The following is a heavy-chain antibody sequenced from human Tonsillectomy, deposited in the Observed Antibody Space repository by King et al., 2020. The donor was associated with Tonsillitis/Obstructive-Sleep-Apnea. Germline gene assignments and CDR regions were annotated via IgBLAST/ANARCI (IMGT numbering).Heavy chain of an antibody. J-gene: IGHJ1*01. V-gene: IGHV1-18*01. CDR1: GYTFTSYD. Sequence: LVQSGAEVKKPGASVKVSCKASGYTFTSYDITWVRQAPGQGLEWMGWSRPNNGDTNYAQKLQGRVTMTSDTSTSTAYMELRSLRSDDTAVYYCARDYYDSSGYYHGYFQHWGQGTLVTVSS. CDR2: SRPNNGDT. CDR3: ARDYYDSSGYYHGYFQH. D-gene: IGHD3-22*01.